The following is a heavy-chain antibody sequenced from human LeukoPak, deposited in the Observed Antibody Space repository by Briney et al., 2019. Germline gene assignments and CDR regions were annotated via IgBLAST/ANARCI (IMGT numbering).Heavy chain of an antibody. J-gene: IGHJ4*02. V-gene: IGHV3-74*03. D-gene: IGHD3-9*01. CDR1: GFTFSTYW. CDR3: ARDFEGPSNC. Sequence: GGSLRLSCAASGFTFSTYWMHWVRQAPGKGLVWVSRIKSDGSSIMYADSVRGRFTISRDNAKNTLYLQMNSLRAEDTAVYYCARDFEGPSNCWGQGTLVTVST. CDR2: IKSDGSSI.